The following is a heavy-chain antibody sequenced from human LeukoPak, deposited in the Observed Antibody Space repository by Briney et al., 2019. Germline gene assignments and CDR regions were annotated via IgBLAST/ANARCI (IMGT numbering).Heavy chain of an antibody. CDR2: ISYDGSNK. J-gene: IGHJ4*02. Sequence: GRSLRLSCAASGFTFSSYAMHWVRQAPGKGLEWVAVISYDGSNKYYADSVKGRFTVSRDNSKNALSLQMKSLRAEDTAVYYCVKDSRVRSSGWYGDYWGQGTLVTVSS. D-gene: IGHD6-19*01. CDR1: GFTFSSYA. CDR3: VKDSRVRSSGWYGDY. V-gene: IGHV3-30-3*01.